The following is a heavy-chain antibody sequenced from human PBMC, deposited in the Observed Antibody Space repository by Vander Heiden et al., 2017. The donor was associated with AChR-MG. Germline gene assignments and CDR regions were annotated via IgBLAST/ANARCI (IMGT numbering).Heavy chain of an antibody. Sequence: QVQLQQWGAGLLKPSETLSLTCAVPGGSFSGYFWSWIRQSPGKGLEWIGEINHSGSTNYTPSLKSRVTISRDTSKDQFSLQLTSVTAADTAVYYCARGRRWSVTTGHFQHWGQGTLVTVSS. D-gene: IGHD4-17*01. CDR1: GGSFSGYF. CDR2: INHSGST. CDR3: ARGRRWSVTTGHFQH. V-gene: IGHV4-34*01. J-gene: IGHJ1*01.